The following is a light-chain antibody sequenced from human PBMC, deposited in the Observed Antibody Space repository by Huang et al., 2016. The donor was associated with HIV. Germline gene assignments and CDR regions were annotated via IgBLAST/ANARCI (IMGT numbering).Light chain of an antibody. V-gene: IGKV3-15*01. CDR2: AAF. J-gene: IGKJ1*01. Sequence: EIVMTQSPATLSVSPGESATLSCRASQSVSSNLAWYQQKPGQAPRLLIYAAFTRATGIPARFSGSGSGTEFTLTISSLQSEDFAVYYCQQYNNWPRTFGQGTKVEIK. CDR3: QQYNNWPRT. CDR1: QSVSSN.